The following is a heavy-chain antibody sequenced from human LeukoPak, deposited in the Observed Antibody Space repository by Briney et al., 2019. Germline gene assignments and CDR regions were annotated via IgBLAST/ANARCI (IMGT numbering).Heavy chain of an antibody. CDR3: ARIFRDIVVVPAAIDYYYGMDV. D-gene: IGHD2-2*01. V-gene: IGHV1-18*01. CDR2: IIAYNGNT. J-gene: IGHJ6*02. CDR1: GYTFTSYG. Sequence: ASVKVSCKTSGYTFTSYGIIWVRQAPGQGLEWMGWIIAYNGNTNYAQKLQGRVTMTTDTSTSTAYMELRGLRSDDTAAYYCARIFRDIVVVPAAIDYYYGMDVWGQGTTVTVSS.